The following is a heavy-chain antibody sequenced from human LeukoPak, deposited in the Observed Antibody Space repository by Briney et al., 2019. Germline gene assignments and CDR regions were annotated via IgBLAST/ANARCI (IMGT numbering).Heavy chain of an antibody. CDR3: ARGMYDSSGWLGAFDI. D-gene: IGHD3-22*01. CDR1: GYTFTGYY. Sequence: GASVKVSCKASGYTFTGYYMHWVRQAPGQGLEWMGWINPNSGGTNYAQKLQGRVTMTTDTSTSTAYMELRSLRSDDTAVYYCARGMYDSSGWLGAFDIWGQGTMVTVSS. V-gene: IGHV1-2*02. CDR2: INPNSGGT. J-gene: IGHJ3*02.